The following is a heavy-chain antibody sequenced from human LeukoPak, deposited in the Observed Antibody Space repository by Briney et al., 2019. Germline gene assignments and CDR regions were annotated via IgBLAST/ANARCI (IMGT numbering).Heavy chain of an antibody. V-gene: IGHV3-74*01. J-gene: IGHJ4*02. CDR1: GFTFSSYW. Sequence: PGGSLRLSCAASGFTFSSYWMHWVRQAPGKGLVWVSVINSDGSSTSYADSVKGRFTISRDNAKNTLYLQMNSLGAEDTAVYYCATASGPSPGFDYWGQGTLVTVSS. CDR3: ATASGPSPGFDY. CDR2: INSDGSST. D-gene: IGHD7-27*01.